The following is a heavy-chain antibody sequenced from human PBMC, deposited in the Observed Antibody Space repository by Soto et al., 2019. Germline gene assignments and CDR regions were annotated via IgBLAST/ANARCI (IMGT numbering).Heavy chain of an antibody. J-gene: IGHJ4*02. Sequence: PGGSLRHSCASSGFPVSGNFMSWVRQAPGKGLEWVSIIYSGGSTYYADSVEGRFTFSRDNSKNTLYLQMNSLRAEDTAVYFCAGGYSFGDYWGQGTLVTVSS. CDR1: GFPVSGNF. CDR2: IYSGGST. CDR3: AGGYSFGDY. D-gene: IGHD5-18*01. V-gene: IGHV3-53*05.